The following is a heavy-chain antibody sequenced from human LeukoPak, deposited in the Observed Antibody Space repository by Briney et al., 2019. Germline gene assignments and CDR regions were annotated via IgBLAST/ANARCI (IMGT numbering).Heavy chain of an antibody. CDR3: ARDKEYYMDV. V-gene: IGHV4-59*01. CDR1: GGSFSGYY. Sequence: SETLSLTCAVYGGSFSGYYWSWLRQPPGKGLEWLGYIYYSGTTNYNPSLKRRVTISVDTSKNQFSLKLSSVNAADTAVYYCARDKEYYMDVWGKGTTVTVSS. CDR2: IYYSGTT. J-gene: IGHJ6*03.